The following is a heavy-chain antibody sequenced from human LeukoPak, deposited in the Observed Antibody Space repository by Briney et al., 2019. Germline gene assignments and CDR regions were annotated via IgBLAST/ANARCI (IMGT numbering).Heavy chain of an antibody. V-gene: IGHV3-30*02. J-gene: IGHJ4*02. CDR3: AKDGRDYYDSSGSFDY. CDR1: GFTFSSYD. Sequence: PGGSLRLSCAASGFTFSSYDMNWLRQAPGKGLEWVAFIRYDGSNKYYADSVKGRFTISRDNSKNTLYLQMNSLRAEDTAVYYCAKDGRDYYDSSGSFDYWGQGTLVTVSS. D-gene: IGHD3-22*01. CDR2: IRYDGSNK.